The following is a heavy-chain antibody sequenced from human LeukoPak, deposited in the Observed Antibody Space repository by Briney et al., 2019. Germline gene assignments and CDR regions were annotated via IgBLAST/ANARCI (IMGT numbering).Heavy chain of an antibody. CDR3: ASYSSSWSFDY. J-gene: IGHJ4*02. CDR2: ISYDGRNK. CDR1: GFTFSSYA. V-gene: IGHV3-30*04. Sequence: PGRSLRLSCAASGFTFSSYAMHWVRQAPGKGLEWVAVISYDGRNKYYADSVKGRFTISRDNSKNTLYLQMNSLRAEDTAVYYCASYSSSWSFDYWGQGTLVTVSS. D-gene: IGHD6-13*01.